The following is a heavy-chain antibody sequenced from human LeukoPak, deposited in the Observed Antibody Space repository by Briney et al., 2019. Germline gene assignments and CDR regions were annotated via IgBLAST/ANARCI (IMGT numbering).Heavy chain of an antibody. Sequence: ASVKVSCKASGYTFTSYGFSWVRQAPGQGLEWMGWINTNTGNPTYAQGLTGRFVFSLDTSVSTAYLQISSLKAEDTAVYYCAGDLIVGAFDYWGQGTLVTVSS. V-gene: IGHV7-4-1*02. J-gene: IGHJ4*02. CDR2: INTNTGNP. CDR1: GYTFTSYG. CDR3: AGDLIVGAFDY. D-gene: IGHD1-26*01.